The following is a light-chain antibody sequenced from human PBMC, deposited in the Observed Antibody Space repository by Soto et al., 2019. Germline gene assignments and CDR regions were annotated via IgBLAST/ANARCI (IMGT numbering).Light chain of an antibody. CDR3: QSYDSSLSGWV. J-gene: IGLJ3*02. V-gene: IGLV1-40*01. CDR1: SSNIGAGYD. Sequence: QSALTQPPSVSGAPRQRVTISCTESSSNIGAGYDVHWYQQLPGTAPKLLIYGNSNRPSGVPDRFSGSKSGTSASLAITGLQAEDEADYYCQSYDSSLSGWVFGGGTKLTVL. CDR2: GNS.